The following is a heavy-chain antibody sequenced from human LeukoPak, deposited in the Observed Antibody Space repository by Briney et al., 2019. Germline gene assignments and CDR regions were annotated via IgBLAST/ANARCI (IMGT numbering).Heavy chain of an antibody. Sequence: KPSETLSPTCAVYGGSFSGYYWSWIRQPPGKGLEWIGEINHSGSTNYNPSLKSRVTISVDTSKNQFSLKLSSVTAADTAVYYCAGGVYYGSGSYPYYYYYGMDVWGQGTTVTVSS. CDR3: AGGVYYGSGSYPYYYYYGMDV. D-gene: IGHD3-10*01. CDR2: INHSGST. V-gene: IGHV4-34*01. CDR1: GGSFSGYY. J-gene: IGHJ6*02.